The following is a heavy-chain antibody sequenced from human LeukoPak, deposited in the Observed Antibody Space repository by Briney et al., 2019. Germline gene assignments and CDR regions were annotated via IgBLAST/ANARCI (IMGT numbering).Heavy chain of an antibody. CDR3: AKTQTPLRDSSSWFFGY. CDR2: ISWNSGSI. J-gene: IGHJ4*02. D-gene: IGHD6-13*01. CDR1: GFTFDDYA. V-gene: IGHV3-9*01. Sequence: PGGSLRLSCAASGFTFDDYAMHWVRQAPGKGLEWVSGISWNSGSIGYADSVKGRFTISRDNAKNSLYLQMNSLRAEDTALYYCAKTQTPLRDSSSWFFGYWGQGTLVTVSS.